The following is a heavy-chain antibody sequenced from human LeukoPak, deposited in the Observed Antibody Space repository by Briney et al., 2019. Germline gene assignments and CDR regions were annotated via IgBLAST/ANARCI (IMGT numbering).Heavy chain of an antibody. Sequence: GASVKVSCKASGYTFTSYYMHWVRQAPGQGLEWMGGIIPIFGTANYAQKFQGRVTITADQSTSTAYMELSSLRSEDTAVYYCAREEGAKIVFDIWGQGTMVTVSS. CDR2: IIPIFGTA. J-gene: IGHJ3*02. CDR3: AREEGAKIVFDI. CDR1: GYTFTSYY. D-gene: IGHD1-26*01. V-gene: IGHV1-69*13.